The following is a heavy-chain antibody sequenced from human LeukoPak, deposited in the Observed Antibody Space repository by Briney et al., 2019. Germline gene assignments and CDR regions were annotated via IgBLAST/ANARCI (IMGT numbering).Heavy chain of an antibody. V-gene: IGHV3-23*01. J-gene: IGHJ4*02. CDR1: GFTFSSYA. Sequence: SGGSLRLSCAASGFTFSSYAMSWVRQAPGKGLEWVSAISGSGGSTYYADSVKGRFTISRDNSKNTLHLQMNSLRAEDTAVYYCAKVRHGSKGYRLNYYFDYWGQGTLVTVSS. D-gene: IGHD5-12*01. CDR2: ISGSGGST. CDR3: AKVRHGSKGYRLNYYFDY.